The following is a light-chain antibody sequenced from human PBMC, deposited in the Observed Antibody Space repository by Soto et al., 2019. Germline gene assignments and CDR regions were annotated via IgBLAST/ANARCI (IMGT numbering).Light chain of an antibody. CDR2: GAS. CDR1: QSVSSSY. Sequence: EILLTQSPGTLSLSPGERATLSCRASQSVSSSYLSWYQLKPGQAPRLLIYGASSRATGIPDRFSGSGSGTDFTLTISRLEPEEFAVYYCQQYGYSFRAFGHGTKVEL. V-gene: IGKV3-20*01. J-gene: IGKJ1*01. CDR3: QQYGYSFRA.